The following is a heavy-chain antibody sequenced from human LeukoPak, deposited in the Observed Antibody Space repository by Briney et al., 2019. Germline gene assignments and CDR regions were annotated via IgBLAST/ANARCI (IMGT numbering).Heavy chain of an antibody. J-gene: IGHJ4*02. CDR1: VFTFSSYT. Sequence: GGSLRLSCAASVFTFSSYTISWVRQAPGKGLERVSAISGSGGGTYYADSVKGRFTISRDNSKNTPYLQMNSLRAEDTAVYYCAKAPGLYSGSYFDYWGQGTLVTVSS. CDR2: ISGSGGGT. CDR3: AKAPGLYSGSYFDY. V-gene: IGHV3-23*01. D-gene: IGHD1-26*01.